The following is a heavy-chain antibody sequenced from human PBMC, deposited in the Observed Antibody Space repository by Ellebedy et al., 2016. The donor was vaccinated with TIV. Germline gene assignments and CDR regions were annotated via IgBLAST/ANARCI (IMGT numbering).Heavy chain of an antibody. V-gene: IGHV5-51*01. J-gene: IGHJ5*02. Sequence: KVSCKGSGYSFTSYWIGWVRQMHGKGLEWMGIIYLGDSDTRYSPSFQGQVTISADKSISTAYLQWSSLKASDTAMYYCARFISWFDPWGQGTLVTVSS. CDR3: ARFISWFDP. CDR2: IYLGDSDT. D-gene: IGHD3-10*01. CDR1: GYSFTSYW.